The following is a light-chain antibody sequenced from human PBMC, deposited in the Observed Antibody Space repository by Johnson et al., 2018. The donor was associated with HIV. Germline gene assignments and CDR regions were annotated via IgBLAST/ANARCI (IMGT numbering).Light chain of an antibody. CDR3: GTWDSSLSVYV. CDR1: SSNIGNND. V-gene: IGLV1-51*02. Sequence: VLPQSPSVSAAPGQKVTISCSGSSSNIGNNDVSWYQQLPGTAPKLLIYENNKRPSGIPDRFSGSKSGTSASLGITGLQPVDEADYYCGTWDSSLSVYVFGTGTKVTVL. J-gene: IGLJ1*01. CDR2: ENN.